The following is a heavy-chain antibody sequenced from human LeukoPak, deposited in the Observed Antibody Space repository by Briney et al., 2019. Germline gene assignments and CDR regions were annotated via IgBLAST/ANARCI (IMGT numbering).Heavy chain of an antibody. D-gene: IGHD1-1*01. CDR1: GFTFSNYG. Sequence: GGSLRLSCAASGFTFSNYGMHWVRQAPGKGLEWVAVISYDGSNKYYADSVKGRFTISRDNSKNTLYLQMNSLRAEDTAVYYCARDCTTGTFYFDYWGQGTLVTVSS. CDR2: ISYDGSNK. V-gene: IGHV3-30*19. J-gene: IGHJ4*02. CDR3: ARDCTTGTFYFDY.